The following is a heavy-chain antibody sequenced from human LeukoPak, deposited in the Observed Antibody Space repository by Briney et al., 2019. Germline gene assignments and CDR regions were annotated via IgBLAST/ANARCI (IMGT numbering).Heavy chain of an antibody. J-gene: IGHJ3*02. V-gene: IGHV3-74*01. Sequence: GASLRLSCTASRFIFSTYWMHWVRQAPGKGLVWVSSIYTSGTPTRYADSVKGRFTISRDNAKNTLYLQMDSLRAEDTGVYYCVSLTTATGESAFDIWGQGTMVTVSS. CDR2: IYTSGTPT. D-gene: IGHD4-17*01. CDR3: VSLTTATGESAFDI. CDR1: RFIFSTYW.